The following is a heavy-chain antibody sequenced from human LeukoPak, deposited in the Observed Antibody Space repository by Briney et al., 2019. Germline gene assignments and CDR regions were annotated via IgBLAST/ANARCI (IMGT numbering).Heavy chain of an antibody. CDR3: ARVDTAMVRLYYFDY. CDR1: GGSISSSSYY. D-gene: IGHD5-18*01. V-gene: IGHV4-39*07. CDR2: IYYSGST. Sequence: PSETLSLTCTVSGGSISSSSYYRGWIRQPPGKGLEWIGSIYYSGSTYYNPSLKSRVTISVDTSKNQFSLKLSSVTAAGTAVYYCARVDTAMVRLYYFDYWGQGTLVTVSS. J-gene: IGHJ4*02.